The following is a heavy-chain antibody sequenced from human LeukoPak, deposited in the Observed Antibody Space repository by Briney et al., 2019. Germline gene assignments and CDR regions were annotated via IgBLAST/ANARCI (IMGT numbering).Heavy chain of an antibody. CDR1: GVSINDYY. Sequence: SETLSLTCGVFGVSINDYYWSWIRQSPGKGLEWIGEISHTEGTRYNPSLESRITMSVGTSENQLSLKLIFVTAADTAVYYCARIRCGHSGSVCYNHWGLGTLVSVSS. D-gene: IGHD3-9*01. J-gene: IGHJ4*02. V-gene: IGHV4-34*10. CDR2: ISHTEGT. CDR3: ARIRCGHSGSVCYNH.